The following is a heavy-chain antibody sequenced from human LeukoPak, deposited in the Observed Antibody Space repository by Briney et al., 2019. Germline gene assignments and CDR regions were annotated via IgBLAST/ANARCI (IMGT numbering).Heavy chain of an antibody. CDR1: GFTFRRYG. Sequence: QPGWSLRLSCAAAGFTFRRYGMHWVRQAPGKWLEWVAVIWYDGSNKYDAESVKARFTISRDNSKNTLYLQMNSMRAENTAVYSCARDPESYGSGSLFDYWGQGTLVTVSS. CDR3: ARDPESYGSGSLFDY. J-gene: IGHJ4*02. D-gene: IGHD3-10*01. CDR2: IWYDGSNK. V-gene: IGHV3-33*01.